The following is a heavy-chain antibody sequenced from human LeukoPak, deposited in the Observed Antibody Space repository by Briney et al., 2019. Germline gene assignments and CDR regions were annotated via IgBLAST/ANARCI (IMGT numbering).Heavy chain of an antibody. CDR1: GGSISSGSYY. V-gene: IGHV4-61*02. CDR3: ARSDIVVVPADIRGGAFDI. D-gene: IGHD2-2*02. J-gene: IGHJ3*02. Sequence: SETLSLTCTVSGGSISSGSYYWSWIRQPAGKGLEWIGRIYTSGSTNYNPSLKSRVTISVDTSKNQFSLKLSSVTAADTAVYYCARSDIVVVPADIRGGAFDIWAKGQWSPSLQ. CDR2: IYTSGST.